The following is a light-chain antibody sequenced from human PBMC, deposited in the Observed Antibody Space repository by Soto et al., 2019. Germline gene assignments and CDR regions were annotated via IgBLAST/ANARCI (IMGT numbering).Light chain of an antibody. CDR1: QSISTY. CDR2: AES. J-gene: IGKJ4*01. Sequence: DIQMTQSPSSLSASVGDRVTITCRASQSISTYLNWYQQKPGKAPNLLIYAESTLQSGVPSRFSGTGSGTDFTLTIGTLQPEDFATYYCQQSYSIPLTFGGGTKVEIK. V-gene: IGKV1-39*01. CDR3: QQSYSIPLT.